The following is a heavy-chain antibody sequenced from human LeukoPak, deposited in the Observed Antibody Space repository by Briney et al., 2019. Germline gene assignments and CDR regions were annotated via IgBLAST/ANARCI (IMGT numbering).Heavy chain of an antibody. J-gene: IGHJ4*02. CDR3: ARVPVAVVSYSSGWYGPYYFDY. CDR1: GYTFTGYY. D-gene: IGHD6-19*01. CDR2: INPNSGGT. Sequence: ASVKVSCKASGYTFTGYYMHRVRQAPGQGREWMGWINPNSGGTNYAQKFQGRVTMTRDTSISTAYMELSRLRSDDTAVYYCARVPVAVVSYSSGWYGPYYFDYWGQGTLVTVSS. V-gene: IGHV1-2*02.